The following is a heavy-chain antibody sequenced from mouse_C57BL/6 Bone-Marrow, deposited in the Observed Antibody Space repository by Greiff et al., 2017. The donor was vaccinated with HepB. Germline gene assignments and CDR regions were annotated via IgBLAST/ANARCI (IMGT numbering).Heavy chain of an antibody. J-gene: IGHJ3*01. CDR3: ARIYYYGSSPWFAY. CDR1: GFTFSSYG. CDR2: ISSGGSYT. Sequence: EVQGVESGGDLVKPGGSLKLSCAASGFTFSSYGMSWVRQTPDKRLEWVATISSGGSYTYYPDSVKGRFTISRDNAKNTLYLQMSSLKSEDTDMYYCARIYYYGSSPWFAYWGQGTLVTVSA. D-gene: IGHD1-1*01. V-gene: IGHV5-6*01.